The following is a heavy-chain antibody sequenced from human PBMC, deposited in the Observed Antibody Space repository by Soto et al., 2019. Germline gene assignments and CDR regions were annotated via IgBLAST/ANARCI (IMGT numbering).Heavy chain of an antibody. CDR1: GGTFSSYA. Sequence: SVKVSCKASGGTFSSYAISWVRQAPGQGLEWMGGIIPIFGTANYAQKFQGRVTITADKSTSTAYMELSSLRSEDTAVYYCASGSTGSSGYYYAFDYWGQGTLVTVSS. V-gene: IGHV1-69*06. D-gene: IGHD3-22*01. CDR3: ASGSTGSSGYYYAFDY. J-gene: IGHJ4*02. CDR2: IIPIFGTA.